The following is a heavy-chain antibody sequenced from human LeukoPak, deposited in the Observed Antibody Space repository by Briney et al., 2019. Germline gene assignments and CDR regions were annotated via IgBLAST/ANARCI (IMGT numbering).Heavy chain of an antibody. Sequence: GGSLRLSCAASGFTFSSYDMHWVRQAPVKGLEWVSAISGSGGSTYYADSVKGRFTISRDNSKNTLYLQMNSLRAEDTAVYYCAKDISLVGATYYYWGQGTLVTVSS. J-gene: IGHJ4*02. D-gene: IGHD1-26*01. CDR3: AKDISLVGATYYY. V-gene: IGHV3-23*01. CDR1: GFTFSSYD. CDR2: ISGSGGST.